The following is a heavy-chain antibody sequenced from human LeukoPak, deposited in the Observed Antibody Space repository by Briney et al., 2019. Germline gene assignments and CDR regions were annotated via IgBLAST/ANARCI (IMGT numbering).Heavy chain of an antibody. J-gene: IGHJ4*02. CDR3: ARVDTAMVGYFDY. V-gene: IGHV1-18*01. CDR2: IKAGNGDT. CDR1: GYTFTSYG. Sequence: ASVKVSCKASGYTFTSYGISWVRQAPGQGLEWMGWIKAGNGDTQYSQNLQGRVTITRDTSASTAYMELSSLRSEDTAVYFCARVDTAMVGYFDYWGQGTLVTVSS. D-gene: IGHD5-18*01.